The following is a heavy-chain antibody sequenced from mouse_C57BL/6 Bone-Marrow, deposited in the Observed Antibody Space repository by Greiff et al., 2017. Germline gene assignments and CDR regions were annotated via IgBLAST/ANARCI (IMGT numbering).Heavy chain of an antibody. J-gene: IGHJ3*01. D-gene: IGHD1-1*01. V-gene: IGHV1-55*01. CDR1: GYTFTSYW. Sequence: LQPGAELVKPGASVKMSCKASGYTFTSYWITWVKQRPGQGLEWIGDIYPGSGSTNYNEKFKSKATLTVDTSSSTAYMQLSSLTSEDSAVYYCALSGSSPLAYWGQGTLVTVSA. CDR2: IYPGSGST. CDR3: ALSGSSPLAY.